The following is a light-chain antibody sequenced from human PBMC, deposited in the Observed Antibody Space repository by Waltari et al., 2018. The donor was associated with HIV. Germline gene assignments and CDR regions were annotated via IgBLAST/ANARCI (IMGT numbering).Light chain of an antibody. CDR1: QSVGSN. Sequence: EIVMTQSPATLSVSPGERATLSCRASQSVGSNLAWYQQRPGQAPSLLIYDASLRATGIPARFSGTGSGTEFTLTISSLQSEDFAVYYCQQYNNWPPWTFGQGTKVEI. CDR3: QQYNNWPPWT. CDR2: DAS. J-gene: IGKJ1*01. V-gene: IGKV3-15*01.